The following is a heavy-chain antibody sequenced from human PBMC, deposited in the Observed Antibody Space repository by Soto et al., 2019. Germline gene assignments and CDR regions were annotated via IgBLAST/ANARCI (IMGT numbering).Heavy chain of an antibody. V-gene: IGHV3-21*01. CDR3: ARDDCSGGSCYYRY. CDR1: GFTFSIYS. CDR2: ISSSSDYI. J-gene: IGHJ4*02. Sequence: EMQLVESGGGLVKPGGSLRLSCAASGFTFSIYSMNWVRQAPGKGLEWVSSISSSSDYIHYADSVKGRFTISRDNAKNSLSLQMNSLRAEDTAMYYCARDDCSGGSCYYRYWGQGTLVTVSS. D-gene: IGHD2-15*01.